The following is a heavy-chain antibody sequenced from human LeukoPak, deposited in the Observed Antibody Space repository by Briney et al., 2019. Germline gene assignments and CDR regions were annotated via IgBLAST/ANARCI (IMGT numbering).Heavy chain of an antibody. CDR2: ISYSGST. V-gene: IGHV4-61*01. J-gene: IGHJ3*02. CDR3: ARRGTGGRSFDI. CDR1: GGSVSSGSYY. Sequence: SETLSLTCTVSGGSVSSGSYYWTWIRQPPGKGLEWIGYISYSGSTNFNPSLKSRATISVDTSKNQFSLNLSSVTAADTAVYYCARRGTGGRSFDIWGQGTMVTVSS. D-gene: IGHD2-8*02.